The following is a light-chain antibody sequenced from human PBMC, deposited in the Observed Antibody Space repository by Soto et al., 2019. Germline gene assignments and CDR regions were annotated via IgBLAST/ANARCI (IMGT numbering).Light chain of an antibody. V-gene: IGKV3-11*01. Sequence: EIVLTQSPATLSLSPGERGTLSFRASQSVIRYLAWYQQRPGQAPRLLIYDASNRATGIPARFSGSGSGTDFTLTISRLEPEDFVVYYCQQYGSSGTFGQGTKVDIK. J-gene: IGKJ1*01. CDR3: QQYGSSGT. CDR1: QSVIRY. CDR2: DAS.